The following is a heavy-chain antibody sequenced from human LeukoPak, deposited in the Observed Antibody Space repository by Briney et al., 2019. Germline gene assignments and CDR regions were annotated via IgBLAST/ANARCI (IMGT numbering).Heavy chain of an antibody. CDR2: IKSKTDGGTT. CDR1: GFTFSNAW. J-gene: IGHJ3*02. Sequence: GGSLRLSCAASGFTFSNAWMSWVRPAPGKGLEWGGRIKSKTDGGTTDYAAPVKGRFTISRDDSKNTLYLQMNSLKTEDTAVYYCTTDLQSDGSGSVVREFGMNAFDIWGQGTMVTVSS. CDR3: TTDLQSDGSGSVVREFGMNAFDI. V-gene: IGHV3-15*01. D-gene: IGHD3-10*01.